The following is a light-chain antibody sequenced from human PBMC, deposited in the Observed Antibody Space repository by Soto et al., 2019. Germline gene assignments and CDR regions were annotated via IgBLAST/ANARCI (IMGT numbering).Light chain of an antibody. CDR2: KAP. CDR3: REFETYT. CDR1: QSISRW. Sequence: DIQMTQAPSTLSPSVGDRVTITCRASQSISRWLAWYQQKPGKVPKLQIYKAPNLESGVPSRFSGSGFETEFTLTISSLQPEHFATYYCREFETYTFGQGTTVDMK. J-gene: IGKJ1*01. V-gene: IGKV1-5*03.